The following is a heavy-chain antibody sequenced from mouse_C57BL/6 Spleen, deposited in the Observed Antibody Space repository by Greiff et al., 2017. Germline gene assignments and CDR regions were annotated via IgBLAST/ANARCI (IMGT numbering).Heavy chain of an antibody. CDR2: ISSGSSTI. CDR1: GFTFSDYG. CDR3: ARIGGSFYFDY. J-gene: IGHJ2*01. D-gene: IGHD1-1*01. Sequence: EVQLVESGGGLVKPGGSLKLSCAASGFTFSDYGMHWVRQAPEKGLEWVAYISSGSSTIYYADTVKGRFTSSRDNAKNTLFLQMTSLMSEDTAMYYCARIGGSFYFDYWGQGTTLTVSS. V-gene: IGHV5-17*01.